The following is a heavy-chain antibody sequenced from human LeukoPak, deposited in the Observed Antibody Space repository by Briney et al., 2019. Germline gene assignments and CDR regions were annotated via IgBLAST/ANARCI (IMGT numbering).Heavy chain of an antibody. D-gene: IGHD5-18*01. Sequence: ASVKVSCKASGYTFTGYYMHWVRQAPGQGLEWMGWINPNSGGTNYAQKFQGRVTMTRDTSISTAYMELSRLRSDDTAVYYCARAIGYSYGYMGYYYYYYMDVWGKGTTVTVSS. CDR2: INPNSGGT. CDR1: GYTFTGYY. V-gene: IGHV1-2*02. J-gene: IGHJ6*03. CDR3: ARAIGYSYGYMGYYYYYYMDV.